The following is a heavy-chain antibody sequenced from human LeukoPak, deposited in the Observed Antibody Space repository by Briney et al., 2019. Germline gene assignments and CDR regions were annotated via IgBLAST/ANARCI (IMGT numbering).Heavy chain of an antibody. Sequence: PSETLSLTCTDSGGSTSSYYWTWIRQPPGKGLEWIGHIYYTGTTTYNPSLNSRVTISRDTSKNHFSLKLTSVTPADTAVYYCARVSSLIPAVLVYWGQGTLVIVSS. D-gene: IGHD3-16*01. V-gene: IGHV4-59*01. J-gene: IGHJ4*02. CDR1: GGSTSSYY. CDR3: ARVSSLIPAVLVY. CDR2: IYYTGTT.